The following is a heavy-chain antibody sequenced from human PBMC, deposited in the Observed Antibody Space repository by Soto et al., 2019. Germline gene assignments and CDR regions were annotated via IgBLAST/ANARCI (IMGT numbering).Heavy chain of an antibody. CDR2: INHSGST. Sequence: SETLSLTCAVYGGSFSGYYWSWIRQPPGKGLEWIGEINHSGSTNYNPSLKSRVTISVDTSKNQFSLKLSSVTAADTAVYYCARATTNYYYYYGMDVWGQGTTVTVSS. D-gene: IGHD1-1*01. V-gene: IGHV4-34*01. J-gene: IGHJ6*02. CDR3: ARATTNYYYYYGMDV. CDR1: GGSFSGYY.